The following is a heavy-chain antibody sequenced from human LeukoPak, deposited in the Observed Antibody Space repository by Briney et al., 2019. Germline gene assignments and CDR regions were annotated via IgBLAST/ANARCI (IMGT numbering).Heavy chain of an antibody. V-gene: IGHV3-7*01. Sequence: GGSLRLSCAASEFTFSSYWMSWVRQAPGKGLEWVANIKQDGSEKYYVDSVKGRFTISRDNAKNSLYLQMNSLRAEDTAVYYCARDGAGTKGDWGQGTLVTVSS. CDR3: ARDGAGTKGD. J-gene: IGHJ4*02. CDR2: IKQDGSEK. CDR1: EFTFSSYW. D-gene: IGHD3-16*01.